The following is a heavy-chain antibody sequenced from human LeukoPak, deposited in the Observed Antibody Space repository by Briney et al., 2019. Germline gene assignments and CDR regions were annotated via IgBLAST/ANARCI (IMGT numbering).Heavy chain of an antibody. CDR3: ARDSLAVAGTFDY. Sequence: SVKVSCKASGGTFSSYAISWVRQAPGQGLEWMGGIIPIFGTANYAQKFQGRVTITTDESTSTAYMELSSLRSEDTAVYYCARDSLAVAGTFDYWGQGTLVTISS. V-gene: IGHV1-69*05. J-gene: IGHJ4*02. D-gene: IGHD6-19*01. CDR1: GGTFSSYA. CDR2: IIPIFGTA.